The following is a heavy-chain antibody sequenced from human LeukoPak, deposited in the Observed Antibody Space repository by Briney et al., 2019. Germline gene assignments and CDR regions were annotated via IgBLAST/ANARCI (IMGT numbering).Heavy chain of an antibody. CDR1: GFTFSSYW. V-gene: IGHV3-74*01. CDR3: ARGRGSYWGDFDY. Sequence: GGSLRLSCAASGFTFSSYWMHWVRQAPGKGLVWVSRINSDGSSTSYADSVKGRFTISRDNAKNTLYLQMNSLRAEDTAVYYCARGRGSYWGDFDYWGQGTLVTVSS. J-gene: IGHJ4*02. D-gene: IGHD1-26*01. CDR2: INSDGSST.